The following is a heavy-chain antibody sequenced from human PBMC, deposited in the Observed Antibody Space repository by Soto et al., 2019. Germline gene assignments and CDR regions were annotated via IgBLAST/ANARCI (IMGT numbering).Heavy chain of an antibody. CDR3: ARDGGEVIPAAIGGGYGMDV. Sequence: QVQLVESGGGLVKPGGSLRLSCAASGFTFSDYYMSWIRQAPGKGLEWISYIIGSNIYTNYADSVKGRFTISRDNANNSLYLQMDSLRVEDTAVYYCARDGGEVIPAAIGGGYGMDVLGQGTTVTVSS. J-gene: IGHJ6*02. V-gene: IGHV3-11*06. CDR2: IIGSNIYT. CDR1: GFTFSDYY. D-gene: IGHD2-2*01.